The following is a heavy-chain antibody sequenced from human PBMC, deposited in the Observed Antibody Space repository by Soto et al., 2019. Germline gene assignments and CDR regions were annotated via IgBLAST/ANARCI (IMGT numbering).Heavy chain of an antibody. CDR1: GFTFSDHY. J-gene: IGHJ4*02. CDR2: SRNKANSYST. V-gene: IGHV3-72*01. CDR3: TRVPAPGYYFAN. D-gene: IGHD2-2*01. Sequence: EVQLVESGGALVQRGGSLRLSCVTSGFTFSDHYMDWVRQAPGKGLEWVVRSRNKANSYSTEYAASVKGRFTVSRDESSDSLYLQMNSLKTEDTAVYYCTRVPAPGYYFANWGQGTLVTVSS.